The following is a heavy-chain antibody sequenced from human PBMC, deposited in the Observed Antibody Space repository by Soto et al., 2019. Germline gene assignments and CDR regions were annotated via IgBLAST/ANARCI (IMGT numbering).Heavy chain of an antibody. CDR1: AGTFSSYA. J-gene: IGHJ6*02. CDR2: FIPIFGTA. V-gene: IGHV1-69*13. D-gene: IGHD2-2*01. Sequence: GASVKVSCKASAGTFSSYAISWVRQAPGQGLEWMGGFIPIFGTANYAQKFQGRVTITADESTSTAYMELSSLRSEDTAVYYCARGDIVLVPASGLGYYYYYGMDVWGQGTTVTVSS. CDR3: ARGDIVLVPASGLGYYYYYGMDV.